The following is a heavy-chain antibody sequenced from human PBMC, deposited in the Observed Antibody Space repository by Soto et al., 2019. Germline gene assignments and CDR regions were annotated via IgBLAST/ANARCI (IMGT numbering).Heavy chain of an antibody. CDR3: ARDQGIRDFQVYSMHHSAMDV. V-gene: IGHV1-18*01. CDR1: GDSFTSAG. J-gene: IGHJ6*03. Sequence: GATVEVTCTGSGDSFTSAGISWVRQAPGQGLEWMGWISTDNGNTNYAQHLQGRVSMTTDTSTSTAYMDLRSLRSDDTAVYYCARDQGIRDFQVYSMHHSAMDVWG. CDR2: ISTDNGNT. D-gene: IGHD2-8*01.